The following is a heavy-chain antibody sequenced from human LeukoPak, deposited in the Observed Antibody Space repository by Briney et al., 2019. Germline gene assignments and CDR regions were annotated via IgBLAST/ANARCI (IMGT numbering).Heavy chain of an antibody. Sequence: ASVKVSCKASGYTFTSYGISWVRQAPGQGLEWMGRISAYNGNTNYAQKLQGRVTMTTDTSTSAAYMELRNLRSDDTAVYYCARWSLLGYDFWSGEPLYWGQGTLVTVSS. CDR3: ARWSLLGYDFWSGEPLY. J-gene: IGHJ4*02. CDR2: ISAYNGNT. CDR1: GYTFTSYG. V-gene: IGHV1-18*01. D-gene: IGHD3-3*01.